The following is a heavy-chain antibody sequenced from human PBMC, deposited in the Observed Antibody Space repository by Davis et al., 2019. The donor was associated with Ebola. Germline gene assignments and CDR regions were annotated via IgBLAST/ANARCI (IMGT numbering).Heavy chain of an antibody. D-gene: IGHD6-6*01. V-gene: IGHV1-46*01. CDR1: GYTFTSYY. CDR2: INSSGGST. Sequence: ASVKVSCKASGYTFTSYYMHWVRQAPGQGLEWMGIINSSGGSTSYAQKFQGRVTMTRDTSTSTVYMELRSLRSEDTAVYYCARVGSSTDDYWGQGTLVTVSS. J-gene: IGHJ4*02. CDR3: ARVGSSTDDY.